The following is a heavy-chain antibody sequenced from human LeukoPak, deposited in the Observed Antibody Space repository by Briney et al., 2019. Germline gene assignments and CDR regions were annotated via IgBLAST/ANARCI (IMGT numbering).Heavy chain of an antibody. CDR3: PRDLTGKYYIAY. Sequence: GGSLRLSCAAPGFNFSSFGMHWVRQAPGEGLEWVAYIGYTGTNTYYADSVKGRFTISRDNSKNTVHLQMNSLRAADTALYSCPRDLTGKYYIAYWGQGTLVTVSS. V-gene: IGHV3-30*02. CDR1: GFNFSSFG. J-gene: IGHJ4*02. CDR2: IGYTGTNT. D-gene: IGHD2-8*02.